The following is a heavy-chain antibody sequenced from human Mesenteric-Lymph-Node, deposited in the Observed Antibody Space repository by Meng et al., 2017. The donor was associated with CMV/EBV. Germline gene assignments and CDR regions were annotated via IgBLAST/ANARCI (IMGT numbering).Heavy chain of an antibody. Sequence: SETLSLTCTVSGGSVSSGSYYWSWIRQPPGKGLEWIGYIYYSGSTNYNPSLKSRVTISVDTSKNQFSLKLSSVTAADTAVYYCARDRQEGGYYYYYGMDVWGQGTTVTVSS. CDR3: ARDRQEGGYYYYYGMDV. CDR2: IYYSGST. J-gene: IGHJ6*02. V-gene: IGHV4-61*01. CDR1: GGSVSSGSYY. D-gene: IGHD2-15*01.